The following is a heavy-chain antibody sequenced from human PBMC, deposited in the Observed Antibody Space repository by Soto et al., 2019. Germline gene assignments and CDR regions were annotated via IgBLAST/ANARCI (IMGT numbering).Heavy chain of an antibody. CDR1: GFTFSSYT. Sequence: GGSLRLSCAASGFTFSSYTMNWVRQAPGKGLEWVSSISSSSGTRHYADSVKGRFTISRDNAKNSLFLEMNSLRDDDTAVYYCATHKWELLGKWAFDIWGQGTMVTVSS. J-gene: IGHJ3*02. V-gene: IGHV3-48*02. CDR2: ISSSSGTR. D-gene: IGHD1-26*01. CDR3: ATHKWELLGKWAFDI.